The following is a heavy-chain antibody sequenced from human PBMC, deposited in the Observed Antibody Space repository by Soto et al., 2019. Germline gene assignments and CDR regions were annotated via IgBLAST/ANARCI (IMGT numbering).Heavy chain of an antibody. Sequence: EAQLVESGGGLVQPGRSLRLSCAGSGFIFNDFAIHWVRQAPGKGLEWVSGISWNSDSIGYADSVKGRFTISRYNAKNALYLQMNSLRVEDTALYYCTKVGGLYDFWSGPLHFDLWGQGTLVTVSS. D-gene: IGHD3-3*01. CDR3: TKVGGLYDFWSGPLHFDL. CDR1: GFIFNDFA. V-gene: IGHV3-9*01. J-gene: IGHJ4*02. CDR2: ISWNSDSI.